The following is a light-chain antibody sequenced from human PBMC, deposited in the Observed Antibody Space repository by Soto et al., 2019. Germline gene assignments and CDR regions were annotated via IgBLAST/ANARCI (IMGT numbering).Light chain of an antibody. CDR1: QSLNNY. CDR2: DAS. CDR3: QQYYRSSIT. J-gene: IGKJ5*01. Sequence: DIPITPSPSTLSASVGDRLTITCRASQSLNNYLAWYQQKPGKAPKLLIYDASTLERGVPSRFSGTGSGTEFTLTISSLQPDDFATYYCQQYYRSSITFGQGTRLEIK. V-gene: IGKV1-5*01.